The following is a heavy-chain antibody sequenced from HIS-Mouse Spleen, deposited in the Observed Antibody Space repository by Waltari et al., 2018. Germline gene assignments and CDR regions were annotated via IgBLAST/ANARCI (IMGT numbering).Heavy chain of an antibody. V-gene: IGHV4-39*07. Sequence: QLQLQESGPGLVKPSETLSLTCTVSGGSISSSSYYWGWIRQPPGKGLDWIGSIYYRGRTYYTPSLKSRVTISVDTSKNKFSLKLSSVTAADTAVYYCAREIPYSSSWYDWYFDLWGRGTLVTVSS. CDR3: AREIPYSSSWYDWYFDL. D-gene: IGHD6-13*01. J-gene: IGHJ2*01. CDR2: IYYRGRT. CDR1: GGSISSSSYY.